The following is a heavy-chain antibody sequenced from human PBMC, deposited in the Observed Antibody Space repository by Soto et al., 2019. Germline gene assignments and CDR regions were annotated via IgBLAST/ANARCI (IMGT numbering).Heavy chain of an antibody. CDR1: GGTFSSYA. V-gene: IGHV1-69*12. D-gene: IGHD1-26*01. J-gene: IGHJ6*02. Sequence: QVQLVQSGAEVKKPGSSVKVSCKASGGTFSSYAISWVRQAPGQGLEWMGGIIPIFGTANYAQKFQGRVTINADEATSTAYMELSSLRSEDTAVYYCARPRGGHDGAVGRWYYYGMDVWGQGTTVTVSS. CDR2: IIPIFGTA. CDR3: ARPRGGHDGAVGRWYYYGMDV.